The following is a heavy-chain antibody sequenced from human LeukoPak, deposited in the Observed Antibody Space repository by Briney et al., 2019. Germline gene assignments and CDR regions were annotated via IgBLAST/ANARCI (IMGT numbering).Heavy chain of an antibody. Sequence: PSETLSLTCTVSGGSISSSSYYWGWIRQPPGKGLEWIGSIYYSGSTYYNPSLKSRVTISVDTSKNQFSLKLNSVTAADTAVYYRAVASSFFDYWGQGTLVTVSS. V-gene: IGHV4-39*07. CDR1: GGSISSSSYY. D-gene: IGHD5-12*01. J-gene: IGHJ4*02. CDR2: IYYSGST. CDR3: AVASSFFDY.